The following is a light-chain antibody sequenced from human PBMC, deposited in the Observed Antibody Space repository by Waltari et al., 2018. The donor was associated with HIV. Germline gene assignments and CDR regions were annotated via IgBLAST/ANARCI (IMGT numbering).Light chain of an antibody. Sequence: QSALTQPASVSGSPGQSITISCTGTSSDVGGSNYASWYQQHPGKAPKLMIYEVSNRPSGVSNRFSGSKSGNTASLTISGLQAEDEADYYCSSYTSSSTSHVFGTGTKVTVL. CDR3: SSYTSSSTSHV. J-gene: IGLJ1*01. V-gene: IGLV2-14*01. CDR1: SSDVGGSNY. CDR2: EVS.